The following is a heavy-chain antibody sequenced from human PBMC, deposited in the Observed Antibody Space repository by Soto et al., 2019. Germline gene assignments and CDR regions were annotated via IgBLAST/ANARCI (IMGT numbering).Heavy chain of an antibody. J-gene: IGHJ4*02. CDR2: AAYSGGT. D-gene: IGHD2-15*01. Sequence: SETLSLTCTVSGGSIANNNYFWGWVRQPPGKGLEWIGSAAYSGGTYKNPSLKSRVTVSVNTSKNQFSLKLTSVTAADTAVYYCAKVVVGATSHSDFDSWGQGTLVTVSS. V-gene: IGHV4-39*01. CDR3: AKVVVGATSHSDFDS. CDR1: GGSIANNNYF.